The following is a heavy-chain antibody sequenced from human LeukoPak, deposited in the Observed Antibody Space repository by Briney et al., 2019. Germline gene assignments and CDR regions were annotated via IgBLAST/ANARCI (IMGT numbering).Heavy chain of an antibody. CDR3: ARDRSGYANDAFDF. D-gene: IGHD3-3*01. CDR1: GFTFSDYA. J-gene: IGHJ3*01. Sequence: GRSLRLSCAASGFTFSDYAMHWVRQAPGKGLEWVAVPSYGGTNKYYADSVKGRFTISRDNSKNTMFLQMNSLRAEDTAVYHCARDRSGYANDAFDFWGQGTMVTVSS. CDR2: PSYGGTNK. V-gene: IGHV3-30-3*01.